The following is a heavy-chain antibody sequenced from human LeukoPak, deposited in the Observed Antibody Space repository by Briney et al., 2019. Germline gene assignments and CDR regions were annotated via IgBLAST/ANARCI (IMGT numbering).Heavy chain of an antibody. J-gene: IGHJ6*02. CDR3: ARQSSGQRLGMDV. CDR2: IYHSGST. D-gene: IGHD6-19*01. Sequence: SESLALTRAVSGDSISICYWRCIRQPPGRGLVWIGYIYHSGSTNYNPSRKSRVTISVDTSKNQFSLKLTSVTAADTAVYYCARQSSGQRLGMDVWGQGTTVTVSS. CDR1: GDSISICY. V-gene: IGHV4-59*08.